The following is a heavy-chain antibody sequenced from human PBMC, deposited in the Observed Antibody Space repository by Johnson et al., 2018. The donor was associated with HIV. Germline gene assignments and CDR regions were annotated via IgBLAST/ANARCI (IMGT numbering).Heavy chain of an antibody. Sequence: MMLVESGGGVERPGGSLRLSCAGSGFTFDDHGMSWVRQVPGKGLEWVSGISWNSGSIGYADSVKGRFTISRDNAKNSLYLQMNSLRAEDTAVYYCARDSYLNDDDFEIWGQGTMVTVSS. D-gene: IGHD1-1*01. CDR1: GFTFDDHG. J-gene: IGHJ3*02. V-gene: IGHV3-20*04. CDR2: ISWNSGSI. CDR3: ARDSYLNDDDFEI.